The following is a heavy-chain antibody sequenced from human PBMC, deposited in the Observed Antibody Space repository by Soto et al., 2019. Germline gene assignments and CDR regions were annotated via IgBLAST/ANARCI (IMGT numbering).Heavy chain of an antibody. J-gene: IGHJ4*02. CDR3: AKALGELSPESYDY. CDR2: ISYDGGEK. CDR1: GFTFSYYA. V-gene: IGHV3-30*18. Sequence: QVQLVESGGGVVQPGTSPRLSCAASGFTFSYYAMHWVRQAPGKGLEWVAVISYDGGEKYYAESVKGRFTISRDNSKNTLSLQMNSLRGDDTAVYYCAKALGELSPESYDYWGQGTLITVSS. D-gene: IGHD3-16*02.